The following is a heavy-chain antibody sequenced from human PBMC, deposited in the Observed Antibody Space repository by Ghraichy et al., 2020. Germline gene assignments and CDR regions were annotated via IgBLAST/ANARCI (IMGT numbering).Heavy chain of an antibody. CDR3: AKDRFHYYDSSGYPGAFDI. V-gene: IGHV3-23*01. D-gene: IGHD3-22*01. CDR2: ISGSGGST. J-gene: IGHJ3*02. CDR1: GFTFSSYA. Sequence: GGSLRLSCAASGFTFSSYAMSWVRQAPGKGLEWVSAISGSGGSTYYADSVKGRFTISRDNSKNTLYLQMNSLRAEDTAVYYCAKDRFHYYDSSGYPGAFDIWGQGTMVTVSS.